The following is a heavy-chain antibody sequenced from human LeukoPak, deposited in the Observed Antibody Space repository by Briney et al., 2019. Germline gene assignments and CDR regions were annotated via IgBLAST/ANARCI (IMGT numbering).Heavy chain of an antibody. D-gene: IGHD3-10*01. Sequence: ASVQVSCKASGYIFTDYFLHWVRQAPGQGLEWMGWINPNRGDTNYAQKFQGRVTMTSDTSTDTAYMDLSRLRSDDTAVYFCAKGEISYGSGSPHFDYWAQGTLVTVSS. CDR1: GYIFTDYF. CDR3: AKGEISYGSGSPHFDY. J-gene: IGHJ4*02. CDR2: INPNRGDT. V-gene: IGHV1-2*02.